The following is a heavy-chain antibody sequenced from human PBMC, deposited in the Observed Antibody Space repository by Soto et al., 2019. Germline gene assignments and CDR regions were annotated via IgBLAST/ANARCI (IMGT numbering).Heavy chain of an antibody. J-gene: IGHJ4*02. CDR2: IYYSGST. CDR3: TRVGGYYGDYPNFDY. CDR1: GSSISSYY. V-gene: IGHV4-59*01. Sequence: QVQLKESGPGLVKPSETLSLTCSVSGSSISSYYWSWIRQPPGKGLEWIGNIYYSGSTNYNPSLKSRVIISVDSSKNQFSLRLTSVTAADTAVYYCTRVGGYYGDYPNFDYWGQGALVTVSS. D-gene: IGHD4-17*01.